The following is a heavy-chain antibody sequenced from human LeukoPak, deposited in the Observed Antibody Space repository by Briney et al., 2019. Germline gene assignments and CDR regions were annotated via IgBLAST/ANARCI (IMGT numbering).Heavy chain of an antibody. D-gene: IGHD6-19*01. CDR1: GGTFSSYA. CDR3: ARDRWSSGWYDVYYYYGMDV. J-gene: IGHJ6*02. CDR2: IIPILGIA. V-gene: IGHV1-69*04. Sequence: SVKVSFTASGGTFSSYAISWVRQAPGQGLEWMGRIIPILGIANYAQKLPGRVTITAAKSTSTANMELSSLRSEDTAVYYCARDRWSSGWYDVYYYYGMDVWGQGTTVTVSS.